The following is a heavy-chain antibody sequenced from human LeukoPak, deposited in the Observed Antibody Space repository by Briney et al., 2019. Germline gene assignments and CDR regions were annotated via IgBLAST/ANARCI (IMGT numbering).Heavy chain of an antibody. Sequence: GGSLRLSCAASGFTFSSYGMSWVRQAPGKGLEWVAFIRYDGSNKYYADSVKGRFTTSRDNSKNTLYLQMNSLRAEDTAVYYCAKQKPYYYDSSGYPSYYFDYWGQGTLVTVSS. D-gene: IGHD3-22*01. CDR3: AKQKPYYYDSSGYPSYYFDY. V-gene: IGHV3-30*02. CDR1: GFTFSSYG. CDR2: IRYDGSNK. J-gene: IGHJ4*02.